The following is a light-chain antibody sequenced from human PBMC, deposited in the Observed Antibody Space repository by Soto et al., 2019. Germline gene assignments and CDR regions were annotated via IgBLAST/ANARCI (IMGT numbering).Light chain of an antibody. V-gene: IGKV3-20*01. CDR1: QSVSSY. Sequence: EIVLTQSPATLSLSPGERSTLSCRASQSVSSYLAWYQQKPGQAPRLLIYAASSGATGIPDRFSGSGSETDFTLTINRLEPEDFAAYYCQYYGNSRITFGQGTRLEI. J-gene: IGKJ5*01. CDR2: AAS. CDR3: QYYGNSRIT.